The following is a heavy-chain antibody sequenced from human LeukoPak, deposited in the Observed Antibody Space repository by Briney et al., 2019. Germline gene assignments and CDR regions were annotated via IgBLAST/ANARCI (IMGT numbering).Heavy chain of an antibody. Sequence: ASVKVSFKASGYTFIGYYMYWVRQAPGQGVEWVGWIHPKSGGTNYAQKFQGRVTMTRDTSISTAYMELSRLRSDDTAVYYCARDGDAVMVDFDYWGQGTLVSVSS. CDR2: IHPKSGGT. CDR3: ARDGDAVMVDFDY. CDR1: GYTFIGYY. J-gene: IGHJ4*02. D-gene: IGHD2-15*01. V-gene: IGHV1-2*02.